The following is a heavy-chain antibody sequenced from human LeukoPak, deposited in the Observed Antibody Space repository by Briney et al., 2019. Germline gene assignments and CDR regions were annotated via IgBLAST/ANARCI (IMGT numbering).Heavy chain of an antibody. CDR2: ISWNSGSI. CDR1: GFTFDDYA. Sequence: PGGSLRLSCAASGFTFDDYAMHWVRQAPGKGLEWVSGISWNSGSIGYADSVKGRFTISRDNAKNSLYLQMNSLRAEDTALYYCAKDNRPYYDSSGYYDYWGREPWSPSPQ. CDR3: AKDNRPYYDSSGYYDY. D-gene: IGHD3-22*01. J-gene: IGHJ4*02. V-gene: IGHV3-9*01.